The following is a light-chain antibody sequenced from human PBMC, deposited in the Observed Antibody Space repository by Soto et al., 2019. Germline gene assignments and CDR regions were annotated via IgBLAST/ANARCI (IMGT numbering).Light chain of an antibody. J-gene: IGKJ5*01. CDR1: QSVSSN. Sequence: EIVMTQSPATLSVSPGERATLSCRASQSVSSNLVWYQQKPGQTPRLLIYGASTRATGIPARFSGSGSGTEFTLTISSLQSEDFAVYYCQQRSNWPITFGQGTLLEI. CDR2: GAS. CDR3: QQRSNWPIT. V-gene: IGKV3-15*01.